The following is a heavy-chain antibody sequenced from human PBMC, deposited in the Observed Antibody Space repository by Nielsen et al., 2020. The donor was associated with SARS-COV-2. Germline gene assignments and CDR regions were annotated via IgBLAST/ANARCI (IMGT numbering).Heavy chain of an antibody. CDR1: GYAFTSYA. V-gene: IGHV1-3*01. CDR2: INAGNGNT. J-gene: IGHJ4*02. Sequence: ALVKVSCKASGYAFTSYAMHWVRQAPGQRLEWMGWINAGNGNTRYSQNFQGRVTITRDTCASTAYVELSSLRSEDTAVYYCARHLRGYIDYWGQGTLVTVSS. CDR3: ARHLRGYIDY.